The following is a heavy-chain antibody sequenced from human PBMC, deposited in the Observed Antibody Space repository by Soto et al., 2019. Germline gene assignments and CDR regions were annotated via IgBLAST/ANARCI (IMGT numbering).Heavy chain of an antibody. CDR2: IFSNDEK. CDR3: ARVLDEYYYDSSGYPGTYYYYGMDV. J-gene: IGHJ6*02. V-gene: IGHV2-26*01. D-gene: IGHD3-22*01. CDR1: GFSLSNARMG. Sequence: QVTLKESGPVLVKPTETLTLTCTVSGFSLSNARMGVSWIRQPPGKALEWLAHIFSNDEKSYSTSLKSRLTSSKDTSKSQVVLTMTNMDPVDTATYYCARVLDEYYYDSSGYPGTYYYYGMDVWGQGTTVTVSS.